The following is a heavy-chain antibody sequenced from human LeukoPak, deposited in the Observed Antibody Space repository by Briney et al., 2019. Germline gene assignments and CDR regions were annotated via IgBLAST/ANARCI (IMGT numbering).Heavy chain of an antibody. Sequence: GRSLRLSCAASGFTFSSYAMSWVRQAPGKGLEWVSAISGSGGSTYYADSVKGRFTISRDNSKNTLYLQMNSLRAEDTAVYYCAKGAEYYYDSSGPDDYWGQGTLVTVSS. J-gene: IGHJ4*02. D-gene: IGHD3-22*01. CDR2: ISGSGGST. V-gene: IGHV3-23*01. CDR3: AKGAEYYYDSSGPDDY. CDR1: GFTFSSYA.